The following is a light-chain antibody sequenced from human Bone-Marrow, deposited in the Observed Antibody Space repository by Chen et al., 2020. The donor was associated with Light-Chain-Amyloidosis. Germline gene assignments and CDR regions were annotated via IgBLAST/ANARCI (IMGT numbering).Light chain of an antibody. CDR2: RDT. CDR3: QSADSSGTYEVI. Sequence: SYELTQPPSVSVSPGQTARITCSGDDLPTKYAYWYQQKPGQAPVLVIHRDTEWPSGISERFSGSSAGTTATLTISGVQAEDEADYHCQSADSSGTYEVIVGGGTKLTVL. CDR1: DLPTKY. J-gene: IGLJ2*01. V-gene: IGLV3-25*03.